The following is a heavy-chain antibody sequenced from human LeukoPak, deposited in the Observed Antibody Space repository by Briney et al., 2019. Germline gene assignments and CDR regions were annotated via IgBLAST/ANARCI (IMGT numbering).Heavy chain of an antibody. Sequence: ASVKVSCKASGYTFTGYYMHWVRQAPGQGLEWMGWINPNSGGTNYAQKFQGWVTMTRDTSISTAYMELSRLRSDDTAVYYCARAYCGGDCFPYGMDVWGQGTTVTVSS. CDR3: ARAYCGGDCFPYGMDV. V-gene: IGHV1-2*04. CDR2: INPNSGGT. J-gene: IGHJ6*02. CDR1: GYTFTGYY. D-gene: IGHD2-21*02.